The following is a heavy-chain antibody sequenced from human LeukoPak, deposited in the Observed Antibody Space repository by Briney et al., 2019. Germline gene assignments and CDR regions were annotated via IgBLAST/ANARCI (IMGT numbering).Heavy chain of an antibody. Sequence: AETLFLTCTVSGGSISSSSYYGGWIPQPPGKGLVRYGCIYYSGSIYYNPSLKSRVTISVDTSKNQFSLKLSSVTAADTAVYYCARPISGYYYYMDVWGKGTTVTVSS. D-gene: IGHD2-21*01. CDR3: ARPISGYYYYMDV. V-gene: IGHV4-39*01. CDR2: IYYSGSI. J-gene: IGHJ6*03. CDR1: GGSISSSSYY.